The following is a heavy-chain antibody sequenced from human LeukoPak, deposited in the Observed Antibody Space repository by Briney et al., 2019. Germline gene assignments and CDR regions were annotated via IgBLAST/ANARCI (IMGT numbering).Heavy chain of an antibody. D-gene: IGHD1-26*01. V-gene: IGHV3-21*01. CDR1: GFTFSSYG. CDR2: IDVGSYA. Sequence: PGESLRLSCAASGFTFSSYGINWVRQAPGKGLEWVSSIDVGSYAYYANSVKGRFTISRDNAKNSLYLQMNSVRVEDTAVYYCATEGIVGGGAHFDYWGQGTLVTVSS. J-gene: IGHJ4*02. CDR3: ATEGIVGGGAHFDY.